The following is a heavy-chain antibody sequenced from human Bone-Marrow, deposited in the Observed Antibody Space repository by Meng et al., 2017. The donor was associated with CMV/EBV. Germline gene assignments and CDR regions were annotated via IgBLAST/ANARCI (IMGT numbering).Heavy chain of an antibody. CDR3: TRGGGRFFAH. Sequence: SCAASGFTFSSYYRSWVGQAPGRGVEWVATIKPDGSEKFNVDSMGGHFTISRDNAENSLYLQMNSLRAEDTAVYYCTRGGGRFFAHWGQGTLVTVSS. CDR2: IKPDGSEK. CDR1: GFTFSSYY. J-gene: IGHJ4*02. V-gene: IGHV3-7*03. D-gene: IGHD3-16*01.